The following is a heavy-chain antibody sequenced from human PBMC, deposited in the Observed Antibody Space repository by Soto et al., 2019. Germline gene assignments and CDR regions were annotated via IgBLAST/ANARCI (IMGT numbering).Heavy chain of an antibody. CDR3: ARREPHCGGDCYWGYGMDV. CDR1: GYLFTRYW. D-gene: IGHD2-21*02. Sequence: GVSLELSRRFSGYLFTRYWNSGVRQMSGRGLVWMGGIVRSNSYTNCSPTFQGHVTISADKSISTAYRKGSSLMASDTAMYYGARREPHCGGDCYWGYGMDVWGQGTTVTVSS. J-gene: IGHJ6*02. CDR2: IVRSNSYT. V-gene: IGHV5-10-1*01.